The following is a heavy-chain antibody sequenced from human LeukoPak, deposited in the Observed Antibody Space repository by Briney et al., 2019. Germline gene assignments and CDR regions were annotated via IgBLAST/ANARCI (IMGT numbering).Heavy chain of an antibody. CDR3: VRDDYGDLIHDY. Sequence: GGSLRLSCAASGFTFSSYSMNWVRQAPGKGLEWVSSISSSSSYIYYADSVKGRFTISRDNAKNSLYLQMNSLRAEDTAVYYCVRDDYGDLIHDYWGQGTLVTVSS. J-gene: IGHJ4*02. V-gene: IGHV3-21*01. CDR1: GFTFSSYS. D-gene: IGHD4-17*01. CDR2: ISSSSSYI.